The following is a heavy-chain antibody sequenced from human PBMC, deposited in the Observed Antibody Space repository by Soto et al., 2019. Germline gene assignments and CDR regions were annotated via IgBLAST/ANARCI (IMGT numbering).Heavy chain of an antibody. V-gene: IGHV3-23*01. Sequence: EVQLLESGGALLQPGGSLRLSCPASGLTFITQAWAGVRQAPGKGWEWVSVLIAIGESPESADTVKGRFTISRDNSKNTLYLQINSLRADETAVYYCAKDLHGSGWSFDQWGQGTVVTVSS. D-gene: IGHD6-19*01. CDR2: LIAIGESP. J-gene: IGHJ4*02. CDR3: AKDLHGSGWSFDQ. CDR1: GLTFITQA.